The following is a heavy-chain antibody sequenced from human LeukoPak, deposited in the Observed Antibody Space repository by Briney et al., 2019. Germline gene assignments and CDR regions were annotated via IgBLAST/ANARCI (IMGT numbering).Heavy chain of an antibody. CDR3: ARGSGYSYGPSFDY. J-gene: IGHJ4*02. V-gene: IGHV4-30-4*01. D-gene: IGHD5-18*01. Sequence: SETLSLTCTVSGGSISSGNYYWSWIRQPPGKGLEWTGYIHNSGTTYYNPSLKSRVTISVDKSKNQFSLKLSSVTAADTAVYYCARGSGYSYGPSFDYWGQGTLVTVSS. CDR2: IHNSGTT. CDR1: GGSISSGNYY.